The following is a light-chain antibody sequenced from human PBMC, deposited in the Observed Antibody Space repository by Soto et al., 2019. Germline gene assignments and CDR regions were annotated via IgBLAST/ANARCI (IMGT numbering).Light chain of an antibody. CDR2: GAS. J-gene: IGKJ2*02. V-gene: IGKV3-20*01. Sequence: EIVLTQSPATLSLSPGERATLSCRASQSVSSSYVPWYQQTPGQAPRLLIYGASSSATGIPDRFSGSESGTDFTLTISRLEPEDFAVYYCQQYSSSPPCTFGQGTKVDIK. CDR3: QQYSSSPPCT. CDR1: QSVSSSY.